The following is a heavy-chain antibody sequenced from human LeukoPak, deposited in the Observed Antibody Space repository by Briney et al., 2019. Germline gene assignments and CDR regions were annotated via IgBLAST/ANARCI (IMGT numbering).Heavy chain of an antibody. D-gene: IGHD5-18*01. CDR2: IKQDGSEK. Sequence: GGSLRLSCAASGFTFSSYWMSWVRQAPGKGLEWVANIKQDGSEKYYVDSVKGRFTISRDNAKNSLYLQMNSLRAEDTAVYYCARVRNIQLWFFDYWGQGTLVTVSS. CDR3: ARVRNIQLWFFDY. V-gene: IGHV3-7*01. J-gene: IGHJ4*02. CDR1: GFTFSSYW.